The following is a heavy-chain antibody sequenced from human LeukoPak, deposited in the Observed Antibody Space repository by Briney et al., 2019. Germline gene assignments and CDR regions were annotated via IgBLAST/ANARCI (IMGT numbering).Heavy chain of an antibody. CDR2: IYYSGYT. J-gene: IGHJ4*02. Sequence: SETLSLTCSVSGGSISSYYWSGIRQPPGKGLEWIGYIYYSGYTNYNPSLKSRVTISVDTSKYQFSLKLSSVTAADTAVYYCARDLGDKLGGFDYWGQGTLVTVSS. CDR1: GGSISSYY. D-gene: IGHD3-16*01. V-gene: IGHV4-59*01. CDR3: ARDLGDKLGGFDY.